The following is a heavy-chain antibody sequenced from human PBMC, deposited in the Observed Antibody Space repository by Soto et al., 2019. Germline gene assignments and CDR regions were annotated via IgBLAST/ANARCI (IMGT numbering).Heavy chain of an antibody. CDR1: GFTVSSNY. V-gene: IGHV3-53*01. Sequence: GGSLRLSCAASGFTVSSNYMSWVRQAPGKGLEWVSVIYSGGSTYYADSVKGRFTISRDNSKNTLYLQMNSLRAEDTAVYYCAREGVITDSRWNYFDYWGQGTLVTVLL. D-gene: IGHD3-22*01. J-gene: IGHJ4*02. CDR3: AREGVITDSRWNYFDY. CDR2: IYSGGST.